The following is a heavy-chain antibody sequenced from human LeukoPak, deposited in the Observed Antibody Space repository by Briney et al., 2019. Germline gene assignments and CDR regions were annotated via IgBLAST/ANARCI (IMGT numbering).Heavy chain of an antibody. CDR3: ARVGLEPYYGMDV. J-gene: IGHJ6*02. D-gene: IGHD1-1*01. V-gene: IGHV3-33*01. Sequence: GGSLRLSCAASGFTFSSYGMHWVRQAPGKGLEWVAVIWYDGSNKYYADSVKGRFTISRDNSKNTLYLQMNSLRAEDTAVYYCARVGLEPYYGMDVWGQGTTVTVPS. CDR1: GFTFSSYG. CDR2: IWYDGSNK.